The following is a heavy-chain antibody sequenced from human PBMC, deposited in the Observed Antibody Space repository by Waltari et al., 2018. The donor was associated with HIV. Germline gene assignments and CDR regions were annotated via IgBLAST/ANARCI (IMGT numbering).Heavy chain of an antibody. CDR1: GGSFSGYY. V-gene: IGHV4-34*01. CDR3: ARAGDGSGSYYYYYYYGMDV. CDR2: INHSGST. Sequence: QVQLQQWGAGLLKPSETLSLTCAVYGGSFSGYYWSWIRQPPGKGLEWIGEINHSGSTNYNPSLKRRVTISVDTAKNQFSLKLSSVTAADTAVYYCARAGDGSGSYYYYYYYGMDVWGQGTTVTVSS. D-gene: IGHD3-10*01. J-gene: IGHJ6*02.